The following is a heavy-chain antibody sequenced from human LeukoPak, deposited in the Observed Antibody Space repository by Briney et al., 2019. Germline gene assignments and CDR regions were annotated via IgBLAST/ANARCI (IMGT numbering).Heavy chain of an antibody. J-gene: IGHJ4*02. CDR2: IIPIFGTA. CDR1: GGTFNNYA. D-gene: IGHD1-26*01. CDR3: ARSGSYPNYYFDY. Sequence: SVKVSCKASGGTFNNYAISWVRQAPGQGLEWMGRIIPIFGTADYAQKFQGRVTVTTDESTSTAYMELSRLRSEDTAVYYCARSGSYPNYYFDYWGQGTLVTVFS. V-gene: IGHV1-69*05.